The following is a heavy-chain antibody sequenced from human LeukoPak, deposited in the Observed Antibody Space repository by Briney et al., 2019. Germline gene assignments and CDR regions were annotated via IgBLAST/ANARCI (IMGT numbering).Heavy chain of an antibody. J-gene: IGHJ4*02. CDR1: GGSISSSSYS. V-gene: IGHV4-39*01. Sequence: SETLSLTCTVSGGSISSSSYSWGWIRQPPGKGLEWIGSIYYSGSTYYNPSLKSRVTISVDTSKNQFSLKLSSVTAADTAVYYCARRTYGDINFDYWGQGTLVTVSS. CDR3: ARRTYGDINFDY. D-gene: IGHD4-17*01. CDR2: IYYSGST.